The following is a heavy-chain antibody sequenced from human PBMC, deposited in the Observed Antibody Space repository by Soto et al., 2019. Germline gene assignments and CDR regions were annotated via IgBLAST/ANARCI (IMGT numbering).Heavy chain of an antibody. CDR2: ISGSGGGT. V-gene: IGHV3-23*01. J-gene: IGHJ4*02. Sequence: EVQVLESGGGLVQPGGSLRLSCAASGFTFSSYAMSWVRQAPGKGLEWVSSISGSGGGTYYADSVKGRFTFSRDNSNNTLYLQMNSLRDEDTAVYYCAKFGMATTKRSPPYYIDYWGQGALVTVSS. D-gene: IGHD1-1*01. CDR3: AKFGMATTKRSPPYYIDY. CDR1: GFTFSSYA.